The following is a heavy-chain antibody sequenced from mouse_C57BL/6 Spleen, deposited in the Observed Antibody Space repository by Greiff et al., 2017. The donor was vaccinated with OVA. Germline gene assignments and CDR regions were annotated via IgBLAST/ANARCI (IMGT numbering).Heavy chain of an antibody. CDR3: ERLYDGYYEGWFAD. J-gene: IGHJ3*01. V-gene: IGHV1-72*01. CDR1: GYTLTSYW. CDR2: IDPNSGGT. Sequence: QVQLKQPGAELVKPGASVKLSCKASGYTLTSYWMHWVKQRPGRGLEWIGRIDPNSGGTKYNEKFKSKATLTVDKPSSTAYMQLSSLTSEDSAVYDCERLYDGYYEGWFADWGQGTLVTVSA. D-gene: IGHD2-3*01.